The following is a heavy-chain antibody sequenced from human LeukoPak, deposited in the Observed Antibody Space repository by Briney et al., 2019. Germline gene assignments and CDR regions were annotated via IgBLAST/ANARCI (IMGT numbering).Heavy chain of an antibody. J-gene: IGHJ6*03. CDR1: GFTFSDYY. Sequence: PGGSLRLSCAASGFTFSDYYTSWIRRAPGKGLEWVSYISSSGSTIYYADSVKGRFTISRDNAKNSLYLQMNSLRAEDTAVYYCARGQTVTYYYYMDVWGKGTTVTVSS. D-gene: IGHD4-17*01. CDR2: ISSSGSTI. CDR3: ARGQTVTYYYYMDV. V-gene: IGHV3-11*01.